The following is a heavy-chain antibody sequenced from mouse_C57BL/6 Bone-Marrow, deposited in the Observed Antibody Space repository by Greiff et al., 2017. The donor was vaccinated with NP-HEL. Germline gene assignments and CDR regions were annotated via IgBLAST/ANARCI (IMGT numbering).Heavy chain of an antibody. D-gene: IGHD3-3*01. CDR1: GFNITDYY. CDR2: IDPEDGET. V-gene: IGHV14-2*01. J-gene: IGHJ4*01. Sequence: VQLQQSGAELVKPGASVKLSCTASGFNITDYYMHWVKQRTEQGLEWIGRIDPEDGETKDAPKFQGKATITADTSSNTAYLQRSSLTSEDTAVYYCARGLLMDYWGQGTSVTVSS. CDR3: ARGLLMDY.